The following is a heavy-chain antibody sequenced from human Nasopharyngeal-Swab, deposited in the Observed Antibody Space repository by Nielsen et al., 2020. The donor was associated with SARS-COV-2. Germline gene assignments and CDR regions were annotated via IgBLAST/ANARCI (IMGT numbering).Heavy chain of an antibody. CDR2: IYPGDSDT. Sequence: GESLKISCKGSGYSFTSYWIGWVRQMPGKGLEWMGTIYPGDSDTRYSPSFQGQVTISADKSISTAYLQWSSLKASDTAMYYCARATYYDFWSGYYPHFDYWGQGTLVTVSS. CDR3: ARATYYDFWSGYYPHFDY. V-gene: IGHV5-51*01. J-gene: IGHJ4*02. CDR1: GYSFTSYW. D-gene: IGHD3-3*01.